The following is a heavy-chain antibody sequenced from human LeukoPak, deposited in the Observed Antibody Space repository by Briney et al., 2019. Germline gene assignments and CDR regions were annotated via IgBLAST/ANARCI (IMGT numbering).Heavy chain of an antibody. V-gene: IGHV1-2*02. D-gene: IGHD1-7*01. CDR2: ISPDNGGT. CDR1: QNTFTGHY. Sequence: ASVKVSCKASQNTFTGHYVHWVRQAPGQGLEWMGWISPDNGGTNSAQKFRGRVTMTRDTSIRTAYMELGSLTSDDTAVYYCARYSDQGTYWGQGTPVTVSS. CDR3: ARYSDQGTY. J-gene: IGHJ4*02.